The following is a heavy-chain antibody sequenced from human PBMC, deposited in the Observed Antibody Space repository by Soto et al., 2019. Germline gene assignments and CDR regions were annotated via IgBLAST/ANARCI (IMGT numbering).Heavy chain of an antibody. CDR3: ASKYSGYNY. J-gene: IGHJ4*02. V-gene: IGHV4-34*01. Sequence: SETLSLTCAVYGGSLSGYYWSWIRQPPGKGLEWIGEINHSGSTNYNPSLKSRVTISVDTSKNQFSLKLSSVTAADTAVYYCASKYSGYNYWGQGTLVTVSS. D-gene: IGHD5-12*01. CDR2: INHSGST. CDR1: GGSLSGYY.